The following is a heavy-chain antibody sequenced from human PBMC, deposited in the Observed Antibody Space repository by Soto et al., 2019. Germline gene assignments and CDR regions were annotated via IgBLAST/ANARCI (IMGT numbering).Heavy chain of an antibody. CDR1: GFTFSSYA. V-gene: IGHV3-23*01. J-gene: IGHJ5*02. CDR3: AKVARLLWWYQGWFDP. D-gene: IGHD2-21*01. CDR2: ISGSGGST. Sequence: GGSLRLSCAASGFTFSSYAMSWVRQAPGKGLEWVSAISGSGGSTYYADSVKGRFTISRDNSKNTLYLQMNSLRAEDTAVYYCAKVARLLWWYQGWFDPWGQGTLVTVSS.